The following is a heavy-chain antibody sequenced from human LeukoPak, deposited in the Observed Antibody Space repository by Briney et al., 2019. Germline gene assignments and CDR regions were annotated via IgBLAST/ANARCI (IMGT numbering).Heavy chain of an antibody. V-gene: IGHV3-33*06. Sequence: PGRSLRLSCAASGFTFSSYGMHWVRQAPGKGLEWVAVIWYDGSNKYYADSVKGRFTISRDNSKNTLYLQMNSLRAEDTAVYYCAKGRPPPYYYDSSGYYGGYSDYWGQGTLVTVSS. CDR2: IWYDGSNK. J-gene: IGHJ4*02. CDR3: AKGRPPPYYYDSSGYYGGYSDY. CDR1: GFTFSSYG. D-gene: IGHD3-22*01.